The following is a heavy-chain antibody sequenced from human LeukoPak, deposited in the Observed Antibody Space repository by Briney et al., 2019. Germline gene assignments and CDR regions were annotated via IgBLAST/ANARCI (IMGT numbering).Heavy chain of an antibody. D-gene: IGHD5-18*01. CDR2: FYTSGST. Sequence: SETLSLTCTVSGASISSSYWSWIRQPAGKGLEWIGRFYTSGSTNYNPSLKSRVTMSVDTSKNQFSLKLGSVTAADTAVYYCARDWTRGYRAFDIWGQGTMVTVSS. CDR3: ARDWTRGYRAFDI. CDR1: GASISSSY. V-gene: IGHV4-4*07. J-gene: IGHJ3*02.